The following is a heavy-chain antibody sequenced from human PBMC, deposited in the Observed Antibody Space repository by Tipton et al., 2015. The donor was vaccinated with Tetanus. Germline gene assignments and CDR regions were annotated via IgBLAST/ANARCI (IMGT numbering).Heavy chain of an antibody. Sequence: TLSLTCSVSGGSISGYFWSWIRQSPGQGLEWIGLIYYSGSTSYNPSLKSRVTISVDTSKNQLSLKLTSVTAADTAVYYCATMTPVDWYFDLWGRGTLVTVSS. V-gene: IGHV4-59*01. J-gene: IGHJ2*01. D-gene: IGHD4-23*01. CDR1: GGSISGYF. CDR2: IYYSGST. CDR3: ATMTPVDWYFDL.